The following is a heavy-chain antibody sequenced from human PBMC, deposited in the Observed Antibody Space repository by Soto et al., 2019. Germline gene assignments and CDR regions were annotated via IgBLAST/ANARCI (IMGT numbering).Heavy chain of an antibody. CDR1: GGTFSSYD. D-gene: IGHD2-2*01. CDR2: IIPIFGTA. V-gene: IGHV1-69*12. CDR3: ARHVPAAGYDYGMDV. Sequence: QVQLVQSGAEVKKPGSSVKVSCKASGGTFSSYDICWVRQAPVQGLERMGGIIPIFGTANYAQKFQGRVTITADESTSTAYLELSSLRSEDTAVYYCARHVPAAGYDYGMDVWGQGTTVTVSS. J-gene: IGHJ6*02.